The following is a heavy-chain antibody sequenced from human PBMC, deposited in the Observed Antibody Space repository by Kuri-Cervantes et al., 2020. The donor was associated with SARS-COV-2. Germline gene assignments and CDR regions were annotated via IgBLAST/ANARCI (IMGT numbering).Heavy chain of an antibody. CDR1: GGSISSSSFY. V-gene: IGHV4-39*01. CDR2: IYHTGNS. J-gene: IGHJ4*02. CDR3: ARKRPGHRYYFDY. Sequence: GSLRLSCTVSGGSISSSSFYCGWIRQPPGKGLEWIASIYHTGNSYYNPSLKSRVAISGGTSRNQFSLRLSSVTAADTAVYYCARKRPGHRYYFDYWGQGTLVTVSS.